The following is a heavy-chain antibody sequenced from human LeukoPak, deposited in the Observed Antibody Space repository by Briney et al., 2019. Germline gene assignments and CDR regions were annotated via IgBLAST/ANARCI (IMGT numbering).Heavy chain of an antibody. CDR1: GYTFTGYY. J-gene: IGHJ4*02. D-gene: IGHD3-22*01. V-gene: IGHV1-2*02. CDR2: INLNSGAT. Sequence: ASVKVSCKASGYTFTGYYMHWVRQAPGQGLEWMGWINLNSGATNYAQKFQGRVTMTRDTSSSTAYMELSSLRYDDTAVYYCARDRDYYDSIGYYYEGGSLDYWGQGTLVTVSS. CDR3: ARDRDYYDSIGYYYEGGSLDY.